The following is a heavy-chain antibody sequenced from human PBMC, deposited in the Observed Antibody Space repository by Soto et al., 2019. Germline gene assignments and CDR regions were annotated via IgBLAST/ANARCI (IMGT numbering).Heavy chain of an antibody. CDR3: ARDRVTTAFDI. CDR2: IYYSGST. Sequence: SETLSLTCTVSGGSISSGGYYWSWIRQHPGKGLEWIGYIYYSGSTYYNPSLKSRATISVDTSKNQFSLKLSSVTAADTAVYYCARDRVTTAFDIWGQGTMVTVSS. D-gene: IGHD4-17*01. J-gene: IGHJ3*02. CDR1: GGSISSGGYY. V-gene: IGHV4-31*03.